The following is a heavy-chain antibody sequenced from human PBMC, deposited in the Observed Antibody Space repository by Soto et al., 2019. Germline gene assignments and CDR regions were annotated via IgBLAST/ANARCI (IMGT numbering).Heavy chain of an antibody. CDR1: GYTFNSYY. CDR3: VRVGLNRNYAFDF. J-gene: IGHJ4*02. V-gene: IGHV1-2*02. CDR2: INPNSDVT. D-gene: IGHD3-16*01. Sequence: QVQLVQSGAEVKKPGASVKVSCKASGYTFNSYYIHWVRQAPGQGLEWLGWINPNSDVTGYAQSFQGRVTMTRDMSMTTAYMDLTRIRSDDTAVYYCVRVGLNRNYAFDFWGQGTLITVSS.